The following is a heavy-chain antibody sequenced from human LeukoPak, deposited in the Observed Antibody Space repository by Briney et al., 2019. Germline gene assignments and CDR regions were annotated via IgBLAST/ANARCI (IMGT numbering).Heavy chain of an antibody. D-gene: IGHD6-13*01. CDR2: IQSDGSNK. CDR3: AKAFGSSWSLFHY. CDR1: GFTFSSYG. Sequence: GGSLRLSCAASGFTFSSYGMHWVRQAPGKELEWVAFIQSDGSNKYYADSVKGRFTISRDNSKNTLYLQMNSLRAEDTATFYCAKAFGSSWSLFHYWGQGTLVTVSS. V-gene: IGHV3-30*02. J-gene: IGHJ4*02.